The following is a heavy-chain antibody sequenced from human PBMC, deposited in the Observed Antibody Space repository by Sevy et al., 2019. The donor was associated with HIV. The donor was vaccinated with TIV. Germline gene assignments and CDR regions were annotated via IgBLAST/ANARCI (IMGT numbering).Heavy chain of an antibody. CDR1: GFTFSSYA. CDR3: AKDARQSYSSGCYKRTYYYYYGMDV. CDR2: ISGSGGST. D-gene: IGHD6-19*01. Sequence: GSLRLSCAASGFTFSSYAMSWVRQAPGKGLEWVSAISGSGGSTYYADSVKGRFTISRDNSKNTLYLQMNSLRAADTAVDYCAKDARQSYSSGCYKRTYYYYYGMDVWGQGTTVTVSS. V-gene: IGHV3-23*01. J-gene: IGHJ6*02.